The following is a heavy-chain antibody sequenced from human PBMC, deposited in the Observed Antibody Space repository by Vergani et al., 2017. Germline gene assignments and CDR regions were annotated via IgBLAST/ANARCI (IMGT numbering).Heavy chain of an antibody. D-gene: IGHD3-22*01. Sequence: QVPLVQSGAEVRKPGSSVKVSCKASGGTFSSYAISWVRPAPGQGLEWMGGIIPIFGTANYAQKFQGRVTITADKSTSTAYMELSSLRSEDTAVYYCARNLDSSGYYPPSFFDYWGQGTLVTVSS. CDR1: GGTFSSYA. CDR3: ARNLDSSGYYPPSFFDY. J-gene: IGHJ4*02. V-gene: IGHV1-69*06. CDR2: IIPIFGTA.